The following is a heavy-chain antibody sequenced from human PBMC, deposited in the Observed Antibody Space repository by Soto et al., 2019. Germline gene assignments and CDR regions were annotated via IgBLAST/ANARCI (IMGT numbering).Heavy chain of an antibody. CDR2: ISRDSRSI. J-gene: IGHJ4*02. CDR3: VKDALTTVAYYFDY. Sequence: HPGGSLRLSCEVSGFRFDDYGMHWVRQAPGKGLEWIAGISRDSRSISYGASMKGRFTISRDNAKNSLYLQLNSLRADDTAFYYCVKDALTTVAYYFDYWGQGARVTVSS. CDR1: GFRFDDYG. V-gene: IGHV3-9*01. D-gene: IGHD4-17*01.